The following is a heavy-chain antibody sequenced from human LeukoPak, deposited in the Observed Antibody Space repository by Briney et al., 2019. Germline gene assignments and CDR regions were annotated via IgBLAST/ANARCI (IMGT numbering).Heavy chain of an antibody. D-gene: IGHD1-26*01. CDR1: GGSISSGGYY. V-gene: IGHV4-31*03. CDR3: ARDILGYFDY. Sequence: SETLSLTCTVSGGSISSGGYYWSWIRQNPGKGLEWIGYIYYSGSTYYNPSLKSRVTISVDTSKNQFSLKLSSVTAADTAVYYCARDILGYFDYWGQGTLVTVSS. J-gene: IGHJ4*02. CDR2: IYYSGST.